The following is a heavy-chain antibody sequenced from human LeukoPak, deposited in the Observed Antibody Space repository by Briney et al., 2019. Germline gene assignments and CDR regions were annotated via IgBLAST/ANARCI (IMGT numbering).Heavy chain of an antibody. CDR3: ARDPSYSGSYYGVDY. J-gene: IGHJ4*02. Sequence: GGSLRLSCAASGFTFSIYSMNWVRQAPGKGLEWVAVISYDGSNKYYADSVKGRFTISRDNSKNTLYLQMNSLRAEDTAVYYCARDPSYSGSYYGVDYWGQGTLVTVSS. D-gene: IGHD1-26*01. CDR1: GFTFSIYS. V-gene: IGHV3-30*03. CDR2: ISYDGSNK.